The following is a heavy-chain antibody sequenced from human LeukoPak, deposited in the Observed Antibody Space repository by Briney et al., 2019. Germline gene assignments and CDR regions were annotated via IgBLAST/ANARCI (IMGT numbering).Heavy chain of an antibody. CDR3: ARVIAEYYYDSSGYYWDYFDY. Sequence: GGSLRLSCAASGFTFSDYYMSWIRQAPGKGLEWVSYISSSGSTIYYADSVKGRFTISRNNAKDSLYLQMNSLRAEDTAVYYCARVIAEYYYDSSGYYWDYFDYWGQGTLVTVSS. CDR1: GFTFSDYY. J-gene: IGHJ4*02. D-gene: IGHD3-22*01. V-gene: IGHV3-11*01. CDR2: ISSSGSTI.